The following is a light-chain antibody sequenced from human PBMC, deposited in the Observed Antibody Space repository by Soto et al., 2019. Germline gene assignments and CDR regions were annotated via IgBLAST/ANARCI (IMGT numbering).Light chain of an antibody. CDR1: QNINNW. V-gene: IGKV1-5*01. Sequence: DIQMTQSPSTLSASIGDRVTITCRASQNINNWIAWYQQKPGKAPKFLIYDASTLESGVPSRFSGSGFGTEFSLTISSLQPDDFGSYYCQHQRTFGQGTKVDIK. J-gene: IGKJ1*01. CDR3: QHQRT. CDR2: DAS.